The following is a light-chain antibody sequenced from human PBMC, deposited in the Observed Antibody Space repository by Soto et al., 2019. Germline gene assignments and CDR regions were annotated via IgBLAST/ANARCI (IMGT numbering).Light chain of an antibody. Sequence: IVFTQSPCTLSLSPGARGTLSCRASQSVSSSYLAWYQQKPGQAPRLLIYGASNRATGIPDRFSGSGSGTDFTLTISRLEPEDFAVYYCQQYGSSGAFGQGTKVDIK. J-gene: IGKJ1*01. CDR3: QQYGSSGA. CDR2: GAS. V-gene: IGKV3-20*01. CDR1: QSVSSSY.